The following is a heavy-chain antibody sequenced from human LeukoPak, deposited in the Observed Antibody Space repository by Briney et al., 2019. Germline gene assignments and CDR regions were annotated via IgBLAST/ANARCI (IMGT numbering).Heavy chain of an antibody. CDR1: GYTFTSYA. D-gene: IGHD3-10*01. Sequence: GASVKVSCKASGYTFTSYAMNWVRQAPGQGLEWMGIINPSGGSTSYAQKFQGRVTMTRDMSTSTVYMELSSLRSEDTAVYYCARTSSERYYGSGSYERDYYYYYYMDVWGKGTTVTISS. CDR3: ARTSSERYYGSGSYERDYYYYYYMDV. CDR2: INPSGGST. V-gene: IGHV1-46*01. J-gene: IGHJ6*03.